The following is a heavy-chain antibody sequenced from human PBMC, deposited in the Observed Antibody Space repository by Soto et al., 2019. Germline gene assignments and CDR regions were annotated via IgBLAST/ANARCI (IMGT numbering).Heavy chain of an antibody. Sequence: GASVKVSCKASGFTFTSSAVPWVCPARGQRLECIGWIVVGSGNTNYAQKFQERVTITRDMSTSTAYMELSSLRSEDTAVYYCAAFPAYVDPSTNWFDPWGQGTLVTVSS. D-gene: IGHD2-21*01. CDR2: IVVGSGNT. CDR1: GFTFTSSA. V-gene: IGHV1-58*01. J-gene: IGHJ5*02. CDR3: AAFPAYVDPSTNWFDP.